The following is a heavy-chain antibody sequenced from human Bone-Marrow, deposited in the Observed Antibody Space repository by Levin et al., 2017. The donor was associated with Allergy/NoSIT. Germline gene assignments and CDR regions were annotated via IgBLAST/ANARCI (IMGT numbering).Heavy chain of an antibody. J-gene: IGHJ4*02. V-gene: IGHV1-2*02. Sequence: GASVKVSCKASGYTFTGYSMHWVRQAPGQGLEWMGSINPHTGDTNYAQKFQDRVTMTRDTSIRTAYMELSMLRSDDTAVYYCARDTMVRGVTTDCWGQGTLVTVSS. CDR3: ARDTMVRGVTTDC. CDR2: INPHTGDT. D-gene: IGHD3-10*01. CDR1: GYTFTGYS.